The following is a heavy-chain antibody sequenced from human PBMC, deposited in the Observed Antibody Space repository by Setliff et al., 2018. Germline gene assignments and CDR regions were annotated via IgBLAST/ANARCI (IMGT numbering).Heavy chain of an antibody. CDR1: GGSFSTYY. J-gene: IGHJ6*02. V-gene: IGHV4-34*01. Sequence: SETLSLTCAVYGGSFSTYYWIWIRQPPGKGLEWIGEINHSGSTNYNPSLKSRVTISVDKSKNQFSLKLSSVTAADTAVYYCARFTGTTPYYYGMDVWGQGTTVTVSS. CDR3: ARFTGTTPYYYGMDV. CDR2: INHSGST. D-gene: IGHD1-7*01.